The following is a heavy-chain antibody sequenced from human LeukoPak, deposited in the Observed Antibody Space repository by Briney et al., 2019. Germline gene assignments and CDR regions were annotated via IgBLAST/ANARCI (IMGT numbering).Heavy chain of an antibody. CDR2: IYHSGST. Sequence: PSETLSLTCTVSGGSISSGGYYWSWIRQPPGKGLEWIGYIYHSGSTYYNPSLKSRVTISVDRSKNQFSLKLSSVTAADTAVYYCARTGSSWYNFYWGQGTLVTVSS. D-gene: IGHD6-13*01. CDR3: ARTGSSWYNFY. V-gene: IGHV4-30-2*01. J-gene: IGHJ4*02. CDR1: GGSISSGGYY.